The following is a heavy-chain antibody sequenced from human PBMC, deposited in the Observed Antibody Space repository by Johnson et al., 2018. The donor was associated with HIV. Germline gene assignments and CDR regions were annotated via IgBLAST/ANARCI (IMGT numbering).Heavy chain of an antibody. CDR1: GFTLSSYW. CDR3: ARSYSGNSAFDI. Sequence: EQLVESGGGLVQPGGSVRLSFAASGFTLSSYWMSWVRQAPEKGLEWVANIKQDGSEKYYVDSVNGRFTISRENAKNSEYLQMNSLRAEDTAAYYCARSYSGNSAFDIWGQGTMVTVSS. V-gene: IGHV3-7*01. D-gene: IGHD1-26*01. CDR2: IKQDGSEK. J-gene: IGHJ3*02.